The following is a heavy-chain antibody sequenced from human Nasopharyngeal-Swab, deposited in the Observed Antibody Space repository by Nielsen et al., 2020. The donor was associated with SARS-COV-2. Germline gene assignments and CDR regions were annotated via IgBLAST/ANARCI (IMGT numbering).Heavy chain of an antibody. CDR1: GFTFSSYW. CDR2: IKQDGSEK. V-gene: IGHV3-7*04. D-gene: IGHD5-18*01. CDR3: ARDLVPLGLGHSYGFNWFDP. Sequence: GESLKISCAASGFTFSSYWMSWVRQAPGKGLEWVANIKQDGSEKYYVDSVKGRFTISRDNAKNSLYLQMNSLRAEDTAVYYCARDLVPLGLGHSYGFNWFDPWGQGTLVTVSS. J-gene: IGHJ5*02.